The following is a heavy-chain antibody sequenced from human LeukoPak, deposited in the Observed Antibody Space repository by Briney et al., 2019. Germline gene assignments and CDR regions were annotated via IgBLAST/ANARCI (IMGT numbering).Heavy chain of an antibody. D-gene: IGHD3-10*01. CDR3: ARDRYYGPDY. CDR2: ISYDGSNK. Sequence: GRSLRLSCAASGFTFSSYGMHWVRQAPGKGLEWVAVISYDGSNKYYADSVKGRFTISRDNSKNTLYLQMNSLRAEDTAVYYCARDRYYGPDYWGQGTLVTVSS. J-gene: IGHJ4*02. V-gene: IGHV3-30*03. CDR1: GFTFSSYG.